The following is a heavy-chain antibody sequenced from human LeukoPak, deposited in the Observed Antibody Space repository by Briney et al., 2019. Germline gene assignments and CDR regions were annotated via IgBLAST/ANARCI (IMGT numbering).Heavy chain of an antibody. D-gene: IGHD5-12*01. V-gene: IGHV1-69*01. CDR3: ARAVLSGYDKYYFDY. CDR2: IIPIFGTA. CDR1: GGTFSSYA. J-gene: IGHJ4*02. Sequence: SVKVSCKASGGTFSSYAISWVRQAPGQGLELMGGIIPIFGTANYAQKFEGRVTITADESTSTAYMELSSLRSEDTAVYYCARAVLSGYDKYYFDYWGQGTLVTVSS.